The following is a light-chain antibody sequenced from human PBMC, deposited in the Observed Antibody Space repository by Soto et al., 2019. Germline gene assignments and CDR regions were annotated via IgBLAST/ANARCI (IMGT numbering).Light chain of an antibody. J-gene: IGKJ1*01. CDR2: SAS. CDR3: QQYNNWPWT. V-gene: IGKV3-15*01. Sequence: EIVMTQSPATLSVSIGGSATLYCRASQSISDTLVWYQQKPGQTARLLIYSASCGATGFPARFSGSGSGTDFTLTISSLQSEDFAVDYCQQYNNWPWTFGQGTKVDIK. CDR1: QSISDT.